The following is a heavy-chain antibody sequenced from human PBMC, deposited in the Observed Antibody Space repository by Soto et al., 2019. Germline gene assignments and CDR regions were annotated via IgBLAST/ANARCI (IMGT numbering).Heavy chain of an antibody. V-gene: IGHV3-30-3*01. Sequence: QVQLVESGGGVVQPGRSLRLSCAASGFTFSSYAMHWVRQAPGKGLEWVAVISYDGSNKYYADSVKGRFTMSRDNSDNTRDLQMSRLRDEGTAGYYCARERWGISGCYPTYGLDVWVLGTSVPVSS. J-gene: IGHJ6*02. CDR3: ARERWGISGCYPTYGLDV. CDR2: ISYDGSNK. CDR1: GFTFSSYA. D-gene: IGHD3-22*01.